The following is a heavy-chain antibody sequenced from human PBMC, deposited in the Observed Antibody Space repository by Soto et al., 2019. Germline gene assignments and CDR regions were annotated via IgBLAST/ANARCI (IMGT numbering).Heavy chain of an antibody. D-gene: IGHD2-2*01. V-gene: IGHV1-2*02. CDR3: ARERYQVISDGMDV. CDR2: INPQTGGT. CDR1: GYTFTGYY. J-gene: IGHJ6*02. Sequence: SAVKLCCKASGYTFTGYYIHWVREAPGQGLEWMGWINPQTGGTSYGQKFQGRVTLSRDTSINTAYLELSRLRFDDAAVYFCARERYQVISDGMDVWGQGTTVTVSS.